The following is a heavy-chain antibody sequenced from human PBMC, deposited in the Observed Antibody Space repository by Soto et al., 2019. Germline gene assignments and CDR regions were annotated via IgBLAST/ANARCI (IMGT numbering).Heavy chain of an antibody. D-gene: IGHD4-17*01. CDR1: GFIFTKNA. V-gene: IGHV3-23*01. Sequence: FLRLSCEASGFIFTKNAMSWVRQAPGKGLEWLSGISGTAGRTYYADSVKGRFTISRDTSKNTVYLQMNSLRAEDTAIYYCAGRTVTPSWTLDIWGQGTMVTVSS. CDR3: AGRTVTPSWTLDI. J-gene: IGHJ3*02. CDR2: ISGTAGRT.